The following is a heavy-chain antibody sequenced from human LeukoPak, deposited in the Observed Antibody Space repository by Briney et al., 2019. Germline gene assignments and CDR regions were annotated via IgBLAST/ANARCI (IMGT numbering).Heavy chain of an antibody. CDR3: ARDPSSVTLYFFDY. CDR1: VYTFSGNY. CDR2: IDANNGDT. J-gene: IGHJ4*02. D-gene: IGHD4-11*01. Sequence: ASVKLSFKASVYTFSGNYIHWLRQAPGQGLEWMGWIDANNGDTKSAQKFQGRVTMSRDTSISTAYMDLSSLSPDDAAVYYCARDPSSVTLYFFDYWGQGTLVTVSS. V-gene: IGHV1-2*02.